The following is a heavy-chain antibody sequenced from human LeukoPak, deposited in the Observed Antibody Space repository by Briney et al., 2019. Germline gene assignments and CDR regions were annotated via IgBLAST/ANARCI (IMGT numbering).Heavy chain of an antibody. J-gene: IGHJ4*02. Sequence: GGSLRLSCAASGFAFSSYAMSWVRQAPGKGLEWVSAISGSGGSTYYADSVKGRFTISRDNSKNTLYLQMNSLRAEDTAVYYCAKLCSGVKNYLFDYWGQGTLVTVSS. V-gene: IGHV3-23*01. CDR1: GFAFSSYA. CDR3: AKLCSGVKNYLFDY. CDR2: ISGSGGST. D-gene: IGHD5-24*01.